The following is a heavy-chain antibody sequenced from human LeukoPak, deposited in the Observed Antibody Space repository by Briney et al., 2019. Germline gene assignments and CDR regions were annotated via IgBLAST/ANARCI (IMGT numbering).Heavy chain of an antibody. CDR1: GFTFSSYA. J-gene: IGHJ5*02. V-gene: IGHV3-23*01. CDR3: VRDIVLVPTTGDRFDP. D-gene: IGHD2-2*01. Sequence: GGSLRLSCAASGFTFSSYAMSWVRQAPGKGLEWVSSVSGNGGSTYYADSAKGRFTISRDNSKETLYLQMNSLRAEDTALYYCVRDIVLVPTTGDRFDPWGQGTLVTVSS. CDR2: VSGNGGST.